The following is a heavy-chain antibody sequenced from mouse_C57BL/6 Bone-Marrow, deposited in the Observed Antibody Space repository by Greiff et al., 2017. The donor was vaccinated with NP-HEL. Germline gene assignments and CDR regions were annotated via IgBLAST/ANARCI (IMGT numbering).Heavy chain of an antibody. CDR1: GFTFSDYG. CDR3: ARRLGGAMDY. CDR2: ISNLAYSI. J-gene: IGHJ4*01. Sequence: EVQVVESGGGLVQPGGSLKLSCAASGFTFSDYGMAWVRQAPRKGPEWVAFISNLAYSIYYADTVTGRFTISRENAKNTLYLEMSSLRSEDTAMYYCARRLGGAMDYWGQGTSVTVSS. V-gene: IGHV5-15*04. D-gene: IGHD4-1*01.